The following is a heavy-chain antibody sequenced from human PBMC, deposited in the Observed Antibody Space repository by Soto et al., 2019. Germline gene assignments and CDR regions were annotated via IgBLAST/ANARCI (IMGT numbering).Heavy chain of an antibody. CDR1: GYTFTTYY. D-gene: IGHD2-15*01. CDR2: INPNGGST. J-gene: IGHJ4*02. CDR3: ARAGYCSGGTCFHGNCDY. Sequence: QVQLVQSGAEVKRPGASVKVSCKASGYTFTTYYMHWVRQAPGQGLEWLGIINPNGGSTTYAQKFPGRVTMTRDTSTSTVYLELSNLRSEDTAVYYCARAGYCSGGTCFHGNCDYWGQGTLVTVSA. V-gene: IGHV1-46*01.